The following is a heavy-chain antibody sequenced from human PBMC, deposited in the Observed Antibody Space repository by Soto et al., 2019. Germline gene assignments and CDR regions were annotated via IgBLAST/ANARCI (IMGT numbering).Heavy chain of an antibody. V-gene: IGHV3-30*18. CDR3: AKTYYYDSSGPPFDI. J-gene: IGHJ3*02. CDR2: ISYDGSNK. CDR1: GFTFSSYG. D-gene: IGHD3-22*01. Sequence: ESGGGVVQPGRSLRLSCAASGFTFSSYGMHWVRQAPGKGLEWVAVISYDGSNKYYADSVKGRFTISRDNSKNTLYLQMNSLRAEDTAVYYCAKTYYYDSSGPPFDIWGQGTMVTVSS.